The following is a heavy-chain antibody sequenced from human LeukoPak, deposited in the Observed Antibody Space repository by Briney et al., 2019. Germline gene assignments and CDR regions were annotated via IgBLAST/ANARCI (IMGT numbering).Heavy chain of an antibody. CDR1: GYTFTSYY. CDR2: IIPIFGTA. D-gene: IGHD3-10*01. V-gene: IGHV1-69*06. J-gene: IGHJ6*03. Sequence: SVKVSCKASGYTFTSYYMHCVRHAPGEGRECRGGIIPIFGTANYAQKFQGRVTITADKSTSTAYMELSSLRSEDTAVYYCARGDYYGSGSYSDFYYYYMDVWGKGTTVTVSS. CDR3: ARGDYYGSGSYSDFYYYYMDV.